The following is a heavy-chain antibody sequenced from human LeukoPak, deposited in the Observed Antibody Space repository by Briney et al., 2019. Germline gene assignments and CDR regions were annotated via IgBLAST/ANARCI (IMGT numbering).Heavy chain of an antibody. J-gene: IGHJ2*01. CDR3: ARTYGSSGLGYFDL. Sequence: SETLSLTCTVSGGSISSYYWSWIRHPPGKGLEWIGYIYYSGRTNYSPSLKSRLTISVDTSKNQFSLKLSSVTAADTAVYYCARTYGSSGLGYFDLWGRGTLVTVSS. V-gene: IGHV4-59*01. CDR1: GGSISSYY. D-gene: IGHD6-13*01. CDR2: IYYSGRT.